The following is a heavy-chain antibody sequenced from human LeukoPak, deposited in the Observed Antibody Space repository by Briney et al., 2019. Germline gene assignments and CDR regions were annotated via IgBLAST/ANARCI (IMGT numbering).Heavy chain of an antibody. Sequence: GGSLRLSCVASRFTFSSYEMNWVRQAPGKGLEWVSYISSSGSTIYYADSVKGRFTISRDNAKNSLYLQMNSLRAEDTAVYYCAELGITMIGGVWGKGTTVTISS. V-gene: IGHV3-48*03. CDR2: ISSSGSTI. CDR3: AELGITMIGGV. J-gene: IGHJ6*04. D-gene: IGHD3-10*02. CDR1: RFTFSSYE.